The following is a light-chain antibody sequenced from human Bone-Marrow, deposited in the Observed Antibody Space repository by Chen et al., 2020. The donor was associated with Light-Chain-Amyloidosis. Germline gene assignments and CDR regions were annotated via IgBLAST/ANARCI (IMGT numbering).Light chain of an antibody. CDR1: TSNIGSNT. CDR2: SNN. Sequence: QPALTQPPSASGTPGQRVTISCSGSTSNIGSNTVNWYQHLPGTAPKLLINSNNQRPSGVPARFSGSKSGTSASLAISGLQSADEAIYYCAAWDDSLDVLYVFGTGTKVTVL. V-gene: IGLV1-44*01. J-gene: IGLJ1*01. CDR3: AAWDDSLDVLYV.